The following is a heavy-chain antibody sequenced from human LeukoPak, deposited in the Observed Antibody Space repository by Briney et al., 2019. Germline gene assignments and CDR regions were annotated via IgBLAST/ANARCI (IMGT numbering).Heavy chain of an antibody. CDR1: GFTFSNYA. CDR2: ISGSGGST. CDR3: AKDGIVVVTI. D-gene: IGHD3-22*01. Sequence: GGSLRLSCAASGFTFSNYAMSWVRQAPRKGLEWVSAISGSGGSTYYADSVKGRFTISRDNSKNTLYLQMNSLRAEDTAVYYCAKDGIVVVTIWGQGTMVTVSS. V-gene: IGHV3-23*01. J-gene: IGHJ3*02.